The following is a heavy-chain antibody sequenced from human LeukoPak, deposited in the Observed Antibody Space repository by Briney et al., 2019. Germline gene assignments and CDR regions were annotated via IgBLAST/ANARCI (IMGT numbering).Heavy chain of an antibody. CDR2: ISTRGST. CDR3: ARRPIAAGNNWFDP. D-gene: IGHD6-13*01. CDR1: GGSISTGGYS. V-gene: IGHV4-61*02. J-gene: IGHJ5*02. Sequence: SQTLSLTCSVSGGSISTGGYSWTWIRQSAEKGLEWIGRISTRGSTTYNPSLEGRVSISLDTSKNQFSLKLTSVTAADTAVYFCARRPIAAGNNWFDPWGQGTLVTVSS.